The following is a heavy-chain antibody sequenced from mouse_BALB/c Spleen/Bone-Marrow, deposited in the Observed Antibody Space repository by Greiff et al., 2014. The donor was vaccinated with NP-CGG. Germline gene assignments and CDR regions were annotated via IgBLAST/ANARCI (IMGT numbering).Heavy chain of an antibody. Sequence: DLVKPGASVKLSCKASGYTFTSYWINWIKQRPGQGLEWIGRIAPGSGNTYYNEMFKGKATLTVDTSSSTADIQLSSLSSEDSPVYFCARSPMITESYAMDYWGQGTSVTVSS. D-gene: IGHD2-4*01. V-gene: IGHV1S41*01. CDR1: GYTFTSYW. CDR2: IAPGSGNT. J-gene: IGHJ4*01. CDR3: ARSPMITESYAMDY.